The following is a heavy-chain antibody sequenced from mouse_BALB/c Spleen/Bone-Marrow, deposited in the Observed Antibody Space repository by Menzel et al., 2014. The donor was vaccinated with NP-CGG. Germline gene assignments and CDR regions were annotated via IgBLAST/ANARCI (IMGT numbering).Heavy chain of an antibody. Sequence: VKLVESGPGLVAPSQSLSITCTVSGFSLTSYGVHWVRQPPGKGLEWLGVTWAGGSTNYNSALMSRLSISKDNSKSQVFLKMNSLQTDDTAMYYCARDYYGSSYFDYWGQGTTLTVSS. CDR1: GFSLTSYG. CDR2: TWAGGST. V-gene: IGHV2-9*02. D-gene: IGHD1-1*01. CDR3: ARDYYGSSYFDY. J-gene: IGHJ2*01.